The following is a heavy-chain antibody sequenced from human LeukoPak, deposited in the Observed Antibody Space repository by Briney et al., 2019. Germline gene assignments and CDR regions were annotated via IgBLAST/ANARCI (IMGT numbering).Heavy chain of an antibody. Sequence: SETLSLTCTVSGGSISSGSYYWSWIRQPAGKGLEWIGRIYTSGSTNYNPSLKSRVTMSLDTSKNQFSLKLSSVTAADTAVYYCARVSSSWYQDWYFDLWGRGTPVTVSS. CDR3: ARVSSSWYQDWYFDL. CDR1: GGSISSGSYY. V-gene: IGHV4-61*02. D-gene: IGHD6-13*01. CDR2: IYTSGST. J-gene: IGHJ2*01.